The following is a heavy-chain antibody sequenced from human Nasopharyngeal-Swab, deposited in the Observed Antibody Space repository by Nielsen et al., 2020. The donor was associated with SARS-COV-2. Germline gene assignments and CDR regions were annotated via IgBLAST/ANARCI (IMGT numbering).Heavy chain of an antibody. D-gene: IGHD2-2*01. Sequence: WIRQPPGKGLEWVSAISGSGGSTYYADSVKGRFTISRDKSKNTLYLQMNSLRAEDTAVYYCAKGRGIVVVPAAGDGMDFWGQGTTVTVSS. CDR2: ISGSGGST. V-gene: IGHV3-23*01. CDR3: AKGRGIVVVPAAGDGMDF. J-gene: IGHJ6*02.